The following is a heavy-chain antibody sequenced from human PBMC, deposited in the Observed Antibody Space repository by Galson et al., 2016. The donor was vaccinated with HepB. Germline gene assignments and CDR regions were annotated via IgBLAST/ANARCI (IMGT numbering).Heavy chain of an antibody. D-gene: IGHD3-3*01. V-gene: IGHV1-69*13. Sequence: SVKVSCKASGGTFSSYAISWVRQAPGQGLEWMGGIIPIFGTANYAQKFQGRVTITADESTSTAYMELSSLRSEDTAVYFCAREEGLRFLEYFDYWGQGTPVTVSS. CDR1: GGTFSSYA. J-gene: IGHJ4*02. CDR2: IIPIFGTA. CDR3: AREEGLRFLEYFDY.